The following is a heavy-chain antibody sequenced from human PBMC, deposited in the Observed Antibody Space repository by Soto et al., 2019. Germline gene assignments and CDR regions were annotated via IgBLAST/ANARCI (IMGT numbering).Heavy chain of an antibody. CDR3: AKNRVDTAMVRRDGMDV. D-gene: IGHD5-18*01. Sequence: PGGSLRLSCAASGFTFSSYGMHWVRQAPGKGLEWVAVISYDGSNKYYADSVKGRFTISRDNSKNTLYLQMNSLRAEDTAVYYCAKNRVDTAMVRRDGMDVWGQGTTVTVSS. J-gene: IGHJ6*02. CDR2: ISYDGSNK. CDR1: GFTFSSYG. V-gene: IGHV3-30*18.